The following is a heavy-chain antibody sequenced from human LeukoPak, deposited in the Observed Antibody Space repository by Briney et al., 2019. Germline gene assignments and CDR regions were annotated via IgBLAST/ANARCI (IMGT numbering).Heavy chain of an antibody. V-gene: IGHV3-23*01. CDR2: ISGYDGST. CDR3: AKRCTGVTGTTCWQNYYYYMDD. D-gene: IGHD2-8*02. J-gene: IGHJ6*03. CDR1: GFAFSDYA. Sequence: GGSLRLSCAASGFAFSDYAMTWVRQAPGKGLEWVSGISGYDGSTFYADSVKGRFTISRDDSKSTLYLQMNSLRVEDTAVYYCAKRCTGVTGTTCWQNYYYYMDDWGTGTTVTVSS.